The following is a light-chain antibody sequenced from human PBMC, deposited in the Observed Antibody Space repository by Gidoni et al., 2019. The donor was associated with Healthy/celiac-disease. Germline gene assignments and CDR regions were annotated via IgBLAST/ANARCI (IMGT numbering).Light chain of an antibody. V-gene: IGKV1-39*01. CDR3: QQSYGTPPKT. Sequence: DIQMTQSTSSLSASVGDRVTITCRVSQSISSYLNWYQQKPGKVPKLLIYAASSLQSGVPSRFSGSGSGTDFTLTISGLQPRDFATYYCQQSYGTPPKTFGQGTKVEIK. CDR2: AAS. J-gene: IGKJ1*01. CDR1: QSISSY.